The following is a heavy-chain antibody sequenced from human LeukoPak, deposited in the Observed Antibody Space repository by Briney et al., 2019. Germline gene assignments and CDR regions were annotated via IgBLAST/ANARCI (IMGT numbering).Heavy chain of an antibody. CDR1: GFTVSSNY. J-gene: IGHJ4*02. CDR3: ARDSNTRN. CDR2: IYSDGRT. Sequence: GGSLRLSCAASGFTVSSNYMSWVRQAPGKGLKWVSVIYSDGRTYYADSVKGRFTISRDNSKNTVYLQMNGLRAEDTAVYYCARDSNTRNWGQGTLVTVSS. D-gene: IGHD1-26*01. V-gene: IGHV3-66*01.